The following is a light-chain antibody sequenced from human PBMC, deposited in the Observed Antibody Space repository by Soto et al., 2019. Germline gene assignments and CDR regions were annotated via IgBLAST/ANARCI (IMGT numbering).Light chain of an antibody. J-gene: IGKJ5*01. CDR3: HQYAWSPLT. CDR1: QNVPRSY. V-gene: IGKV3-20*01. CDR2: DAS. Sequence: IVLAQSPGTLSLSPGERATLSCRASQNVPRSYLAWYQQRPGQAPRLLIYDASSRATGIPDRFSGSESGTDFTLTISRLEPEGFAVYYCHQYAWSPLTFGQGTRLEIK.